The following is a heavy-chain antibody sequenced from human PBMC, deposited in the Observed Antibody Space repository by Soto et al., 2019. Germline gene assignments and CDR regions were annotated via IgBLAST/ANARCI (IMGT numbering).Heavy chain of an antibody. CDR3: TTAPYIWGSYLSNF. J-gene: IGHJ4*02. CDR2: IKSKTDGGTT. D-gene: IGHD3-16*02. V-gene: IGHV3-15*01. Sequence: EVQLVESGGGLVKPGGSLSLSGAASGFTLSNAWWSGVGQAPGKGRKWFGGIKSKTDGGTTDYAAPVKGRFTISRDDSKNTLYLQMNSLKTEDTAVYYCTTAPYIWGSYLSNFWGQGTLVTVSS. CDR1: GFTLSNAW.